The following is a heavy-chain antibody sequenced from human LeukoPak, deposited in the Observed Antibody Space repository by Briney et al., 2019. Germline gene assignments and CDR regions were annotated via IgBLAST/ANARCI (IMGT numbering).Heavy chain of an antibody. J-gene: IGHJ4*02. V-gene: IGHV3-23*01. D-gene: IGHD6-19*01. CDR2: IGDSGEIE. CDR3: AKGYSSGWTPFDY. CDR1: GLILRGHA. Sequence: GGSLRLSCEASGLILRGHAMSWVRQAPGKGLEWVSGIGDSGEIERYADSVKGRFTISRDNFRNTVYLEMRSPRPEDTAVYYCAKGYSSGWTPFDYWGQGTQVTVSS.